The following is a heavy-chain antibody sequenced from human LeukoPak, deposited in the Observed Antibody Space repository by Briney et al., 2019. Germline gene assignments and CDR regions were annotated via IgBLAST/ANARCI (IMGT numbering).Heavy chain of an antibody. J-gene: IGHJ4*02. CDR2: INHSGST. CDR3: ARGRRGPAHRYYYVPGFDY. CDR1: GGSFSGYY. V-gene: IGHV4-34*01. Sequence: SETLSLTCAVYGGSFSGYYWSWIRQPPGKGLEWIGEINHSGSTNYNPPLKSRVTISVDTSKNQFSLKLSSVTPADTAVYYCARGRRGPAHRYYYVPGFDYWGQGNLVSVSS. D-gene: IGHD3-10*02.